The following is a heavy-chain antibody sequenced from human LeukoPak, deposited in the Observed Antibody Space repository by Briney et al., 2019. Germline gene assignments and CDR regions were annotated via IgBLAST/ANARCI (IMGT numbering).Heavy chain of an antibody. CDR3: ARDSRGYQTPWWY. J-gene: IGHJ4*02. V-gene: IGHV4-31*03. D-gene: IGHD5-18*01. Sequence: PSETLSLTCTVSGGSISSGGYYWSWIRQHPGKGLEWIGYIYYGGSTYYNPSLKSRVTISVDTSKNQFSLKLSSVTAADTAVYYCARDSRGYQTPWWYWGQGTLVTVSS. CDR2: IYYGGST. CDR1: GGSISSGGYY.